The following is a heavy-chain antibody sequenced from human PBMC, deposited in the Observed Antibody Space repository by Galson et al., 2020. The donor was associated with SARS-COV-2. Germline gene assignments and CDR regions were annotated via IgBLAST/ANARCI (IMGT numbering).Heavy chain of an antibody. V-gene: IGHV3-30*18. D-gene: IGHD3-10*01. CDR3: AKDDYQQYNYYYGSGSYYNGCDY. Sequence: TGGSLRLSCAASGFTFSSYGMHWVRQAPGKGLEWVAVISYDGSNKYYADSVKGRFTISRDNSKNTLYLQINSLRAEDTAVYYCAKDDYQQYNYYYGSGSYYNGCDYWGQGTLVTVSS. CDR1: GFTFSSYG. J-gene: IGHJ4*02. CDR2: ISYDGSNK.